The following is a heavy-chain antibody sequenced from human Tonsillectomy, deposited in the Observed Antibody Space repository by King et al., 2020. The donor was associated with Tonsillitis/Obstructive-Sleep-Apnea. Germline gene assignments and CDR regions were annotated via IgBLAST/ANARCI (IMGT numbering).Heavy chain of an antibody. Sequence: VQLVESGGGVVRPERSLRLSCAASGFTFSSYAMHWVRQAPGKGLEWVAVISYDGSNKYYTDSVKGRFTISRDNSKNTLYLQINSLRAEDTAVYYCARGGDYGGNFIFDYWGQGTLVTVSS. J-gene: IGHJ4*02. CDR2: ISYDGSNK. CDR1: GFTFSSYA. CDR3: ARGGDYGGNFIFDY. D-gene: IGHD4-23*01. V-gene: IGHV3-30*04.